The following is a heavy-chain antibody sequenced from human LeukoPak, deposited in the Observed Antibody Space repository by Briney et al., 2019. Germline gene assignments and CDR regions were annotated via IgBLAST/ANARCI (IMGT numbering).Heavy chain of an antibody. CDR2: IYYSGST. D-gene: IGHD3-22*01. J-gene: IGHJ4*02. Sequence: SETLSLTCAVSGGSTSSGGYSWSWIRQPPGKGLEWIGYIYYSGSTYYNPSLKSRVSISVDTSKNQFSLKLSSVTAADTAVYYCARGYSSGYFYFDYWGQGTLVTVSS. CDR1: GGSTSSGGYS. V-gene: IGHV4-30-4*07. CDR3: ARGYSSGYFYFDY.